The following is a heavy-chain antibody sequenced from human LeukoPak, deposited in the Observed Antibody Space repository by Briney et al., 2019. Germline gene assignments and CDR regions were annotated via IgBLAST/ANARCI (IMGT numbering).Heavy chain of an antibody. V-gene: IGHV1-46*01. Sequence: ASVKVSCKASGYTFTSYYMHRVRQAPGQGLEWMGIINPSGGSTSYAQKFQGRVTMTRDTSTSTVYMELSSLRSEDTAVYYCARDYAAAPFDYWGQGTLVTVSS. CDR3: ARDYAAAPFDY. J-gene: IGHJ4*02. D-gene: IGHD3-16*01. CDR2: INPSGGST. CDR1: GYTFTSYY.